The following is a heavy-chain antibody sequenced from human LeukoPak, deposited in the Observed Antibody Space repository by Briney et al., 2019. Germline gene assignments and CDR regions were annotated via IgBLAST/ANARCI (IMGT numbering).Heavy chain of an antibody. CDR2: MNPNSGNT. CDR3: ARSRRSGTSQWFDP. V-gene: IGHV1-8*01. D-gene: IGHD1-1*01. Sequence: ASVKVSCKASGYAFTSYDINWVRQATGQGLEWMGWMNPNSGNTGYAQKFQGRVTMTRNTSISTAYMELSSLRSEDTAVYYCARSRRSGTSQWFDPWGQGTLVTVSS. CDR1: GYAFTSYD. J-gene: IGHJ5*02.